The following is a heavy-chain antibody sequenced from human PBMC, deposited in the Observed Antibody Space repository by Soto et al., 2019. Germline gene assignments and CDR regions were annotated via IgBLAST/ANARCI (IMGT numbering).Heavy chain of an antibody. J-gene: IGHJ4*02. V-gene: IGHV3-23*02. CDR1: GFTFTTYG. Sequence: EVQLLESGGGLVQPGGSLRLSCAASGFTFTTYGMSWVRQTPGKGLEWVSAISGSGGSTYYCDSVKGRFTISRDNSKNTLYLQMNSLRAADTDVYYCANGDHYQGSGNYFPLDYWGQGSLVTVSS. D-gene: IGHD3-10*01. CDR2: ISGSGGST. CDR3: ANGDHYQGSGNYFPLDY.